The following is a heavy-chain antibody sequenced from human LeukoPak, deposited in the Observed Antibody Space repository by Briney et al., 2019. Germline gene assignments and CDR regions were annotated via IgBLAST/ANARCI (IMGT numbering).Heavy chain of an antibody. CDR1: GFTFSNYA. V-gene: IGHV3-23*01. Sequence: GGSLRLSCAASGFTFSNYAMYWVRQAPGKGLEWVSLISASGGSAYYADSVKGRFTSSRDNSKSTLYLQMNSLGAEDTAVYYCAKAGYYDSRGYYYDHHFDYWGQGTPVTVSS. CDR2: ISASGGSA. J-gene: IGHJ4*02. CDR3: AKAGYYDSRGYYYDHHFDY. D-gene: IGHD3-22*01.